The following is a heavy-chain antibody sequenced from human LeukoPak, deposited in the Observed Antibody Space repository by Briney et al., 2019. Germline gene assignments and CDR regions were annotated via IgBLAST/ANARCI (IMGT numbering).Heavy chain of an antibody. CDR3: ARVDYDRSGEDANAEYFQH. CDR2: ISTASDYI. Sequence: PGGSLRLSCAASGFTFSTYNMNWVRQAPGKGLEWVSSISTASDYIYYADSLKGRFTISRDNAKNSLYLQMNSLRAEDTAIYYCARVDYDRSGEDANAEYFQHWGQGTLVTVSS. CDR1: GFTFSTYN. V-gene: IGHV3-21*01. D-gene: IGHD3-22*01. J-gene: IGHJ1*01.